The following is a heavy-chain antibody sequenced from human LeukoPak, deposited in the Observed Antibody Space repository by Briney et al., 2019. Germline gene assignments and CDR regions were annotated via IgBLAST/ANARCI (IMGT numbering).Heavy chain of an antibody. Sequence: GASVKVSCKASGYTFTSYGISWVRQAPGQGLEWMGWISAYNGNTNYAQKLQGRVTMTTDTSTSTAYMELRSLRSDDTAVYYCARYSLPGIAATGTRGTYYYMDVWGKGTTVTVSS. CDR1: GYTFTSYG. J-gene: IGHJ6*03. D-gene: IGHD6-13*01. V-gene: IGHV1-18*01. CDR2: ISAYNGNT. CDR3: ARYSLPGIAATGTRGTYYYMDV.